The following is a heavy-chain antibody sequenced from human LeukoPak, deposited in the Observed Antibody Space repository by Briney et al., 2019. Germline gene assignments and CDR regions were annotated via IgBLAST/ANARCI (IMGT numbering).Heavy chain of an antibody. Sequence: GGSLRLSCAASGFTFSSYAMSWVRQAPGKGLEWVSAIRADNSGTHHADSLKGRFTISRDNSKNTLYLQMNSRRAEDTAVYYCARGLGYCSSTNCYGDKWFDPWGQGTLVTVSS. CDR1: GFTFSSYA. D-gene: IGHD2-2*01. CDR3: ARGLGYCSSTNCYGDKWFDP. V-gene: IGHV3-23*01. CDR2: IRADNSGT. J-gene: IGHJ5*02.